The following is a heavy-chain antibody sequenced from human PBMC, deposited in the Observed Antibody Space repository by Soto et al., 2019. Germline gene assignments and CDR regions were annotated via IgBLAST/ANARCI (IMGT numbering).Heavy chain of an antibody. V-gene: IGHV3-23*01. CDR3: AKAVTGYSTGWYVDDY. J-gene: IGHJ4*02. D-gene: IGHD6-19*01. Sequence: EVQLLESGGGLEQPGGSLRLSCAASGFTFTSYAMSWVRQAPGKGLEWVSAISGSGGSTYYADSVKGRFTISRDNSKNTLYLQMNSLRAEDTALYYCAKAVTGYSTGWYVDDYWGQGTLVTVSS. CDR1: GFTFTSYA. CDR2: ISGSGGST.